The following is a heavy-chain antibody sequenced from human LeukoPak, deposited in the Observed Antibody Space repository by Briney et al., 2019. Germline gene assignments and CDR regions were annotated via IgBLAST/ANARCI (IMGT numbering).Heavy chain of an antibody. CDR1: GGSISSYY. V-gene: IGHV4-4*07. CDR2: IYTSGST. D-gene: IGHD3-10*01. Sequence: SETLSLTCTVSGGSISSYYWSFIRQPAGKGLEWIGRIYTSGSTNYNPSLKSRVTISVDTAKNQFSLKLSSVTAADTAVYYCARGAYGSGTKNYFEYWGQGTLVTVSS. CDR3: ARGAYGSGTKNYFEY. J-gene: IGHJ4*02.